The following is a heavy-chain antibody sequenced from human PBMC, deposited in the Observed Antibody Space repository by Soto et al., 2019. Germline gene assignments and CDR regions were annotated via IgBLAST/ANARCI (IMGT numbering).Heavy chain of an antibody. D-gene: IGHD3-3*01. CDR3: ARDLTGGPTYYDFWSGYSPVDY. CDR2: IDPSGGST. Sequence: QVQLVQSGAEVKKPGASVKVSCKASGYNFTSYYMHWVRQAPGQGLEGMGIIDPSGGSTSYEQKCQGRVSMNRDTSTSTVYMDLSSLRSEDTAVYYCARDLTGGPTYYDFWSGYSPVDYWGLGPLVTVSS. J-gene: IGHJ4*02. V-gene: IGHV1-46*03. CDR1: GYNFTSYY.